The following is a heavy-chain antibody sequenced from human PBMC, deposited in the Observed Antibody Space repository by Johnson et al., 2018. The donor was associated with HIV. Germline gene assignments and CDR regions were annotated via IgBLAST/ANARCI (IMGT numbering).Heavy chain of an antibody. Sequence: QVQLVESGGGLVKPGGSLRLSCAASGFTFSDYYMSWIRQAPGKGLEWVSYISGSGSTMYYADSVKGRFTISRDNTKNTLYMKMNSLRAEDTAVYYCARGWELQVLDIWGQGTMVTVSS. J-gene: IGHJ3*02. CDR3: ARGWELQVLDI. CDR1: GFTFSDYY. D-gene: IGHD1-26*01. V-gene: IGHV3-11*04. CDR2: ISGSGSTM.